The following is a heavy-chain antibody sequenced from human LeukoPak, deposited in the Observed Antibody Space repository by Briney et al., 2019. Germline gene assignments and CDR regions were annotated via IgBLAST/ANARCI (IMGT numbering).Heavy chain of an antibody. CDR2: INDIEST. Sequence: SETLSLTCTVSGGSISSSSYYWNWIRQPPGKGLEWIGQINDIESTNYSPSLKSRVTISVDTSKKQFSLKLNSVTAADTAIYYCARASAYSRSSGVNLWGQGTLVTVSS. D-gene: IGHD6-6*01. V-gene: IGHV4-39*07. CDR1: GGSISSSSYY. J-gene: IGHJ5*02. CDR3: ARASAYSRSSGVNL.